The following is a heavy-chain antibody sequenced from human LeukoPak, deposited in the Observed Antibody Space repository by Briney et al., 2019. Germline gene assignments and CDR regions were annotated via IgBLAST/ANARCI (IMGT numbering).Heavy chain of an antibody. CDR1: GFTFADYA. J-gene: IGHJ4*02. CDR2: ISWNSGNI. CDR3: AKASSAGDSSSWNY. V-gene: IGHV3-9*01. D-gene: IGHD6-13*01. Sequence: GGSLRLSCAASGFTFADYAMHWVRQTPGKGLEWVTGISWNSGNIDYADSVKGRFTISRDNSKKTLHLQMNSLRAEDTAISYCAKASSAGDSSSWNYWGQGTLVTVSS.